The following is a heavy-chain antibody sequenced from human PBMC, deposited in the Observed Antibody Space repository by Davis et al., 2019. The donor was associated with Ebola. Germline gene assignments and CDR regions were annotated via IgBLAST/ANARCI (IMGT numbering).Heavy chain of an antibody. V-gene: IGHV3-21*01. D-gene: IGHD7-27*01. CDR2: ISSSSSYI. J-gene: IGHJ4*02. CDR1: GFSFSSYW. Sequence: GESLKISCAASGFSFSSYWMHWVRQAPGKGLEWVSSISSSSSYIYYADSVKGRFTISRDNAKNSLYLQMNSLRDEDTAVYYCATDRNWDFDYWGQGTLVTVSS. CDR3: ATDRNWDFDY.